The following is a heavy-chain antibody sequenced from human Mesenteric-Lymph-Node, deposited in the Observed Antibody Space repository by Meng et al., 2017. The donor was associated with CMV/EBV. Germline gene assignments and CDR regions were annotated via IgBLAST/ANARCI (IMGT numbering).Heavy chain of an antibody. Sequence: CQGSGYTFPTYWIGWVRQMPGKGLEWMGIIYPGDSDTRYSPSFQGQVTISADKSISTAYLQWNSLKASDTAMYFCAKRRDGYNRYFDYWGQGTLVTVSS. J-gene: IGHJ4*02. V-gene: IGHV5-51*01. CDR3: AKRRDGYNRYFDY. D-gene: IGHD5-24*01. CDR1: GYTFPTYW. CDR2: IYPGDSDT.